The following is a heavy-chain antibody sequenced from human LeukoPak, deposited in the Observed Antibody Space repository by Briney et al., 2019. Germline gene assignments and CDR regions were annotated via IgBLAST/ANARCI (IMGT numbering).Heavy chain of an antibody. J-gene: IGHJ4*02. CDR1: GYTFTTYA. CDR3: ARDGSLGDYRGYY. CDR2: INVGNGNT. Sequence: ASVKVSCKASGYTFTTYAMHWVRQAPGQRLEWMGWINVGNGNTKYSQKFQGRVTITRDTSASTAYLELSSLRSEDTAVYYCARDGSLGDYRGYYWGQGTLVTVSS. D-gene: IGHD4-17*01. V-gene: IGHV1-3*01.